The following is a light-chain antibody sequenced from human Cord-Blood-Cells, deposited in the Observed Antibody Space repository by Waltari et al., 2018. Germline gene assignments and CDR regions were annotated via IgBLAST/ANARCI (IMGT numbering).Light chain of an antibody. CDR1: SSAVGSYNL. CDR2: EVS. J-gene: IGLJ1*01. V-gene: IGLV2-23*02. CDR3: CSYAGSSTYV. Sequence: QSAMTQPAYVSGSPGQSIPIPCPGTSSAVGSYNLVPWYQQHPGKAPKLMIYEVSKRPSGVSNRFSGSKSGNTASLTISGLQAEDEADYYCCSYAGSSTYVFGTGTKVTVL.